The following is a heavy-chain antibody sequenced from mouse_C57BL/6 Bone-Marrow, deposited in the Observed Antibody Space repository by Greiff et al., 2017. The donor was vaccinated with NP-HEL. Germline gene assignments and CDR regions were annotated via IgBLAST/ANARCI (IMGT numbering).Heavy chain of an antibody. V-gene: IGHV5-4*01. CDR2: ISDGGSYT. CDR1: GFTFSSYA. Sequence: EVQLVESGGGLVKPGGSLKLSCAASGFTFSSYAMSWVRQTPEKRLEWVATISDGGSYTYYPDNVKGRFTISRDNAKNNLYLQMSHLKSEDTAMYYCARSGYYDGSSYLGNAMDYWGQGTSVTVSS. J-gene: IGHJ4*01. D-gene: IGHD1-1*01. CDR3: ARSGYYDGSSYLGNAMDY.